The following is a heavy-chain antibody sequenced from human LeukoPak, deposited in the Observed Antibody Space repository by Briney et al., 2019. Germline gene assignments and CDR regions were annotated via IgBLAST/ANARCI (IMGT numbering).Heavy chain of an antibody. J-gene: IGHJ4*02. CDR3: AKDMYYDFWSGYPDY. D-gene: IGHD3-3*01. Sequence: GGSLRLSCAASGFTFSSYGMHWVRQAPGKGLEWVAFIRYDGSNKYYADSVKGRFTISRDNSKNTLYLQMSSLRAEDTAVYYCAKDMYYDFWSGYPDYWGQGTLVTVSS. CDR2: IRYDGSNK. CDR1: GFTFSSYG. V-gene: IGHV3-30*02.